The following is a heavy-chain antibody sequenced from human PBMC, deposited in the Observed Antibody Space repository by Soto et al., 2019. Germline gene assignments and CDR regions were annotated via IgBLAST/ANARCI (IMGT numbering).Heavy chain of an antibody. CDR1: GGTFGSYA. CDR3: ARVLKGYYDSSGYAFDI. Sequence: QVQLVQSGAEVKKPGSSLKVSCKASGGTFGSYAISWVRQAPGQGLEWMGGIIPIFGTANYAQKFQGRVTITADESTSTAYMELSSLRSEDTAVYYCARVLKGYYDSSGYAFDIWGQGTMVTVSS. J-gene: IGHJ3*02. CDR2: IIPIFGTA. D-gene: IGHD3-22*01. V-gene: IGHV1-69*01.